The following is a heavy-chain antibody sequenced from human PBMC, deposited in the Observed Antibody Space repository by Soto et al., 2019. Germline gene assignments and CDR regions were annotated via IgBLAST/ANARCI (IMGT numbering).Heavy chain of an antibody. D-gene: IGHD3-16*01. CDR2: TSYDGTNK. CDR1: GFTFRSFV. J-gene: IGHJ4*02. CDR3: ARWGTTGGLDV. Sequence: QVQLVESGGGVVQPGTSLRLSCVGSGFTFRSFVIHWVRQAPGRGLEWVALTSYDGTNKYFGDSVKDRFTISRDNSRNTVDLQMDSLRLEDTALYYCARWGTTGGLDVWGQGTLVSVSS. V-gene: IGHV3-30*19.